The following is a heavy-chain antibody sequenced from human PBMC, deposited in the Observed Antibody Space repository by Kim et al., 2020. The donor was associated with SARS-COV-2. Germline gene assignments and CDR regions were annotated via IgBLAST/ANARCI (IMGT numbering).Heavy chain of an antibody. D-gene: IGHD6-19*01. J-gene: IGHJ4*02. V-gene: IGHV3-11*01. Sequence: SYPDPVKGRFTISRDNAKNSLYLQMNSLRAEDTAVYYCAREVAVAGTGYYWGQGTLVTVSS. CDR3: AREVAVAGTGYY.